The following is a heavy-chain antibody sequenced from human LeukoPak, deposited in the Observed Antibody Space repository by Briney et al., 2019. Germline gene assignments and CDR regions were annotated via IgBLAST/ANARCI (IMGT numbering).Heavy chain of an antibody. D-gene: IGHD6-13*01. CDR2: INPSGGST. CDR3: ARDLRSSSWYYY. Sequence: GASVKVSCKASGYTFTGYYMHWVRQAPGQGLEGMGIINPSGGSTSYAQKFQGRVTMTRDMSTSTVYMELSSLRSEDTAVYYCARDLRSSSWYYYWGQGTLVTVSS. CDR1: GYTFTGYY. J-gene: IGHJ4*02. V-gene: IGHV1-46*01.